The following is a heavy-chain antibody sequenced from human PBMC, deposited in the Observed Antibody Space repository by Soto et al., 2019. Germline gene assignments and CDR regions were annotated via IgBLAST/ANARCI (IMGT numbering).Heavy chain of an antibody. CDR2: IGTAGDT. Sequence: EVQLVESGGGLVQPGGSLRLSCAASGFTFSSYDMHWVRQATGKGLEWVSAIGTAGDTYYPGSVKGRFTISRENAKNSLYLQMISLRAGDTAVYYCARGRYCSGGSCSFHYYYGMDVWGQGTTVTVSS. J-gene: IGHJ6*02. D-gene: IGHD2-15*01. CDR1: GFTFSSYD. CDR3: ARGRYCSGGSCSFHYYYGMDV. V-gene: IGHV3-13*04.